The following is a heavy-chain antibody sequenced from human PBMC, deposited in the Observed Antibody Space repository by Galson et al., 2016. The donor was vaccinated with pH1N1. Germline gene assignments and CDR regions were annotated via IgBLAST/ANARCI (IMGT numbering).Heavy chain of an antibody. D-gene: IGHD4-17*01. J-gene: IGHJ4*02. CDR2: IDWDDDK. V-gene: IGHV2-70*01. Sequence: PALVKPTQTLTLTCTFPGFSLSASGVGVGWIRQPPGKALEWLALIDWDDDKYYSTSLKTRLTISKDTSKNQVVLTMTNMDPVDTATYYCARLDYGDYSGYFEYWGRGTLVTVSS. CDR1: GFSLSASGVG. CDR3: ARLDYGDYSGYFEY.